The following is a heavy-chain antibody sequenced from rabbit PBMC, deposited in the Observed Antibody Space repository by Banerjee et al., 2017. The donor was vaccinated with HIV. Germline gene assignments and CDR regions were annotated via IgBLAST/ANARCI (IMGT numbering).Heavy chain of an antibody. V-gene: IGHV1S45*01. CDR3: ARDLAGVIGWNFGL. CDR2: IYSGSSGST. J-gene: IGHJ3*01. CDR1: GFSFSSIFW. D-gene: IGHD4-1*01. Sequence: QEQLVEYGGDLVKPGASLTLTCKASGFSFSSIFWICWVRQAPGKGLEWIGCIYSGSSGSTYYANWAKGRFTISKTSSTTVTLQMTSLTAADTATYFCARDLAGVIGWNFGLWGQGTLVTVS.